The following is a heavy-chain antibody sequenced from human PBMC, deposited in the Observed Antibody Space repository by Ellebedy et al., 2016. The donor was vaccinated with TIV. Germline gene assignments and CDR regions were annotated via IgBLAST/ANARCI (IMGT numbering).Heavy chain of an antibody. Sequence: SGPTLVXPTQTLTLTCTFSGFSLSTSGMCVSWIRQPPGKALEWLALIDWDDDKYYSTSLKTRLTISKDTSKNQVVLTMTNMDPVDTATYYCARSQNLWWLPRGRYFDYWGQGTLVTVSS. CDR3: ARSQNLWWLPRGRYFDY. CDR1: GFSLSTSGMC. V-gene: IGHV2-70*01. J-gene: IGHJ4*02. D-gene: IGHD5-12*01. CDR2: IDWDDDK.